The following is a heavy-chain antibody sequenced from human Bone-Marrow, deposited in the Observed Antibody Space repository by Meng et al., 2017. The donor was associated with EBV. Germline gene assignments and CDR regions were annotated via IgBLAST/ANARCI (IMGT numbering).Heavy chain of an antibody. CDR3: AAGFRELVRSRDY. Sequence: HEWGPGLVKPAGSLSRTCVLSGGSIRRCNWLGWVRQPPGKGLEWIGEIFYGGSTNYNPSLESRVTISVDKSNNQFSLKLSFVTAADTAVYYCAAGFRELVRSRDYWGQGTLVTVSS. D-gene: IGHD3-10*01. V-gene: IGHV4-4*02. CDR2: IFYGGST. CDR1: GGSIRRCNW. J-gene: IGHJ4*02.